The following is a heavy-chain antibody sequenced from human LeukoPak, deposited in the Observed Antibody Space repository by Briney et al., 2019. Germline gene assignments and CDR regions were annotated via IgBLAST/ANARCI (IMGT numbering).Heavy chain of an antibody. V-gene: IGHV3-74*01. J-gene: IGHJ4*02. D-gene: IGHD3-22*01. CDR3: ASADYFDTSALDY. CDR1: GFTFSSYW. CDR2: INSDGSST. Sequence: PGGSLRLSCAASGFTFSSYWMHWVRQVPGKGLVWVSRINSDGSSTSYADSVKGRFTISRDNAKNTLYLQMNSLRAEDTAVYYYASADYFDTSALDYWGQGTLVTVSS.